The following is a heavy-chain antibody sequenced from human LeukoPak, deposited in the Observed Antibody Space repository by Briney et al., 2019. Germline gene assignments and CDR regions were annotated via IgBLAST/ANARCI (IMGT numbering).Heavy chain of an antibody. J-gene: IGHJ4*02. D-gene: IGHD4-17*01. CDR2: ISDDGRNK. Sequence: GGSLRLSCAASGFIFISYGMHWVRQAPGKGLECVGVISDDGRNKNYADSVKGRFTISRDNSKDNPYLQMKSLRDDDTAVYYCAKRPSDYGDYVTYFDYWGQGTLVTVSS. V-gene: IGHV3-30*18. CDR1: GFIFISYG. CDR3: AKRPSDYGDYVTYFDY.